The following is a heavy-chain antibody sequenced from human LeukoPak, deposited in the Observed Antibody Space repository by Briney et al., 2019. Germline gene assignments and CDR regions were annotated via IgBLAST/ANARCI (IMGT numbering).Heavy chain of an antibody. V-gene: IGHV1-2*02. Sequence: ASVKVSCKASGYTFTGYYIHWVRQAPGHGLEWMGWVNPNGGATNYAQNLQGRVTMTRDPSISTLYMELSSLRSDDTAVYYCASLGATTLSYYGMDVWGQGTTVTVSS. D-gene: IGHD1-26*01. CDR2: VNPNGGAT. J-gene: IGHJ6*02. CDR3: ASLGATTLSYYGMDV. CDR1: GYTFTGYY.